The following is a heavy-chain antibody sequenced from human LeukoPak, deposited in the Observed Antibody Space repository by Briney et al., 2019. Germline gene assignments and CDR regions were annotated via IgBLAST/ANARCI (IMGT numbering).Heavy chain of an antibody. CDR1: GYTFTSYG. CDR2: ISAYNGNT. J-gene: IGHJ5*02. CDR3: ARVSMVRGVNWFDP. Sequence: ASVKVSCKASGYTFTSYGITRVRQAPGQGLEWMGWISAYNGNTNSAQKLQGRVTMTTDTSTSTAYMELRSLRSDDTAVYYCARVSMVRGVNWFDPWGQGTLVTVSS. V-gene: IGHV1-18*01. D-gene: IGHD3-10*01.